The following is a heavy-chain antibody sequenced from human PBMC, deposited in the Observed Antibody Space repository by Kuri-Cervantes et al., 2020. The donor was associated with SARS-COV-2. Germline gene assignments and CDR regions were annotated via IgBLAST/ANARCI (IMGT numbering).Heavy chain of an antibody. D-gene: IGHD5-12*01. V-gene: IGHV4-34*01. CDR3: ARGGYSGYEGWFDP. J-gene: IGHJ5*02. CDR2: INHSGST. Sequence: ESLKISCAVYGGSFSGYYWSWIRQPPGKGLEWIGEINHSGSTNYNPSLKSRVTISVDTSKNQFSLKLSPVTAADTAVYYCARGGYSGYEGWFDPWGQGTLVTVSS. CDR1: GGSFSGYY.